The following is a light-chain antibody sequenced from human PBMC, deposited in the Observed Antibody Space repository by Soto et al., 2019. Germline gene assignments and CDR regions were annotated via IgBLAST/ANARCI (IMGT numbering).Light chain of an antibody. CDR1: SSDVGGYNY. J-gene: IGLJ1*01. CDR3: CSYAGRYTYV. V-gene: IGLV2-11*01. Sequence: QSVLTQPRSVSGSPGQSVSISCTGTSSDVGGYNYVFWYQQHPGKAPKVMIYDVNKRPSGVPDRFSGSKSGNTASLTISGLQSEDEADYYCCSYAGRYTYVFGTGTKVTVL. CDR2: DVN.